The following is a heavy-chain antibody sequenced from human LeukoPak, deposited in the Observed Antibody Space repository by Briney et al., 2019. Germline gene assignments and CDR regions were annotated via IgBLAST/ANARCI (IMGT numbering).Heavy chain of an antibody. Sequence: PSETLSLTCTVSGGSISSYYWSWIRQPPGKGLEWIGYIYYSGSTNYNPSLKSRVTISVDTSKNQFSLKLSSVTAADTAVYYYARGDGYNWYYFDYWGQGTLVTVSS. CDR1: GGSISSYY. CDR3: ARGDGYNWYYFDY. CDR2: IYYSGST. V-gene: IGHV4-59*01. J-gene: IGHJ4*02. D-gene: IGHD5-24*01.